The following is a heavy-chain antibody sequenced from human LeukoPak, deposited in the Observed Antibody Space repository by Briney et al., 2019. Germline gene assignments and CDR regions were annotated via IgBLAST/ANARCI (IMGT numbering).Heavy chain of an antibody. Sequence: SVKVSCKASGGTFSSYAISWVRQAPGQGLEWMGRIIPTFGIANYAQKFQGRVTITADKSTSTAYMELSSLRSEDTAVYYCARDLPQVRRGYYYYMDVWGKGTTVTVSS. D-gene: IGHD3-10*01. J-gene: IGHJ6*03. CDR3: ARDLPQVRRGYYYYMDV. V-gene: IGHV1-69*04. CDR1: GGTFSSYA. CDR2: IIPTFGIA.